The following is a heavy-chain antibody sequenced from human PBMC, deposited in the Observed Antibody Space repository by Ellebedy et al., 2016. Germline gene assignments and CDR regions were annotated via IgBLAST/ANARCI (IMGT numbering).Heavy chain of an antibody. J-gene: IGHJ6*03. CDR1: GGSISSYY. CDR3: ARGVLLWFGELLPPAYMDV. CDR2: IYYSGST. Sequence: SETLSLTCTVSGGSISSYYWSWIRQPPGKGLEWIGYIYYSGSTNYNPSLKSRVTISVDTSKNQFSLKLSSVTAADTAVYYCARGVLLWFGELLPPAYMDVWGKGTTVTVSS. V-gene: IGHV4-59*01. D-gene: IGHD3-10*01.